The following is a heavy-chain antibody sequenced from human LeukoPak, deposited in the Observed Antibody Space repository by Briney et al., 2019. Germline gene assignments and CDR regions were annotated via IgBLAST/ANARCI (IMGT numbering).Heavy chain of an antibody. J-gene: IGHJ5*02. CDR3: AREIVVVTAATNHNWFDP. D-gene: IGHD2-21*02. Sequence: GGSLRLSCAASGFTFSSYSMNWFRRAPGKGLSWAQPIISSSYIYYADSVKGRFTISRDNAKNSLYLQMNSLRAEDTAVYYCAREIVVVTAATNHNWFDPWGQGTLVTVSP. CDR2: IISSSYI. CDR1: GFTFSSYS. V-gene: IGHV3-21*01.